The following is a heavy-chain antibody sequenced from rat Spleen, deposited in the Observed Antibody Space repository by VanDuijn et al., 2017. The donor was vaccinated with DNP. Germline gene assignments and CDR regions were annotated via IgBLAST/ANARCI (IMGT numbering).Heavy chain of an antibody. D-gene: IGHD1-5*01. Sequence: EVQLVETGGGLVQPGRSLKLSCVASGFTFSSYWMYWIRQAPWKGLEWVASIHTDGGTTYYPDSVKGRFTISRDNAENTVYLQMNSLRSEDTATYYCAKDGIGTTGDYFDYWGQGVMVTVSS. CDR3: AKDGIGTTGDYFDY. CDR2: IHTDGGTT. V-gene: IGHV5-58*01. CDR1: GFTFSSYW. J-gene: IGHJ2*01.